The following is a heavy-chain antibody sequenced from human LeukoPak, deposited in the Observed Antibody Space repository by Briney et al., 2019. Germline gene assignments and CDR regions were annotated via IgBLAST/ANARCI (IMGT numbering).Heavy chain of an antibody. CDR2: IYYSGST. V-gene: IGHV4-59*01. CDR1: GGSISSYY. D-gene: IGHD6-19*01. CDR3: AREAVAGWGPYYFDY. J-gene: IGHJ4*02. Sequence: SETLSLTCTVSGGSISSYYRSWIRQPPGKGLEWIGYIYYSGSTNYNPSLKSRVTISVDTSKNQFSLKLSSVTAADTAVYYCAREAVAGWGPYYFDYWGQGTLVTVSS.